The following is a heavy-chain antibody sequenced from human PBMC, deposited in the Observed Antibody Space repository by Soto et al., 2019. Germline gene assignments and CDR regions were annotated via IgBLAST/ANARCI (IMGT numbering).Heavy chain of an antibody. CDR1: GGSISSGDYY. Sequence: SETLSLTCTVSGGSISSGDYYWSWIRQPPGKGLEWIGYISYSGSTYYNPSLKSRLSISVDTSKNLFSLRLSSVTAADTAVYYCVGVNYDYWTTPDYWGQGTLVTVSS. D-gene: IGHD3-3*01. CDR3: VGVNYDYWTTPDY. V-gene: IGHV4-30-4*01. CDR2: ISYSGST. J-gene: IGHJ4*02.